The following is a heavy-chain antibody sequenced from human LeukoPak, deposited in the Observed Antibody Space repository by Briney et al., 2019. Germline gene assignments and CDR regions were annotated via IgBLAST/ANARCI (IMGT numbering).Heavy chain of an antibody. D-gene: IGHD3-22*01. J-gene: IGHJ3*02. Sequence: SETLSLTCAVYGGSFSGYYWSWIRQPPGKGLEWIGEINHSGSTNYHPSLKSRVTISVDTSKNQFSLKLSSVTAADTAVYYCATVGYYYDSSGYPWPHAFDIWGQGTMVTVSS. V-gene: IGHV4-34*01. CDR2: INHSGST. CDR1: GGSFSGYY. CDR3: ATVGYYYDSSGYPWPHAFDI.